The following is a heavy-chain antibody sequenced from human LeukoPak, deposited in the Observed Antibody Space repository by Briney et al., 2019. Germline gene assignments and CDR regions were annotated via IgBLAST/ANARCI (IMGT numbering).Heavy chain of an antibody. CDR3: VKEAARPYPVGY. CDR2: ISGSGDRT. Sequence: GGSLRLSCAASGFTFSNYAMNWVRQSPGKGLEWVSGISGSGDRTYIADSVEGRFTVSRDNSKNTLYLQMNSLRAEDTAVYYCVKEAARPYPVGYWGQGSLVTVSS. CDR1: GFTFSNYA. J-gene: IGHJ4*02. V-gene: IGHV3-23*01. D-gene: IGHD6-6*01.